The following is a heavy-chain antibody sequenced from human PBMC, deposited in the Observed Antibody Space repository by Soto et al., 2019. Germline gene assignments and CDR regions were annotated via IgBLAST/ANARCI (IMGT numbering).Heavy chain of an antibody. D-gene: IGHD3-16*01. CDR3: ARDRGGFDY. Sequence: ASVKVSCKASGYTFTDDYIQWVRQAPGQGLEWMGWIIPKSGATYYAPKFQGRVTMTRDTPITTAYMDLSSPISDDTAVYFCARDRGGFDYWGQGTLVTVSS. CDR2: IIPKSGAT. V-gene: IGHV1-2*02. J-gene: IGHJ4*02. CDR1: GYTFTDDY.